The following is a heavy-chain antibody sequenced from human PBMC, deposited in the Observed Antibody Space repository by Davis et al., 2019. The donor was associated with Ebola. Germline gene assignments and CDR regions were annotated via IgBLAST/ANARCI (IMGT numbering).Heavy chain of an antibody. Sequence: GESLKISCAASGFTFSGSAMHWVRQAPGKGLEWVSSISDSGRNTFYADSVKGRFTVSRDNSKNTLYLQMNSLRAEDTAVYYCAKDGGHYSPYYFDYWGQGTLVTVSS. CDR3: AKDGGHYSPYYFDY. CDR2: ISDSGRNT. V-gene: IGHV3-23*01. D-gene: IGHD2-15*01. CDR1: GFTFSGSA. J-gene: IGHJ4*02.